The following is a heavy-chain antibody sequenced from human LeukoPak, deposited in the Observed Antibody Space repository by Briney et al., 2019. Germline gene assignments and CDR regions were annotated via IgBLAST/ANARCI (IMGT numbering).Heavy chain of an antibody. D-gene: IGHD3-3*01. V-gene: IGHV4-34*01. Sequence: KPSETLSLTCAVYGGSFSAYYWSWIRQPPGKGLEWIGEINHSGNTNYNPSLKSRVTISVDTSKNQFSLKLSSVTAADTAVYYCARAIFGVVIPPRPFDYWGQGTLVTVSS. CDR3: ARAIFGVVIPPRPFDY. CDR2: INHSGNT. J-gene: IGHJ4*02. CDR1: GGSFSAYY.